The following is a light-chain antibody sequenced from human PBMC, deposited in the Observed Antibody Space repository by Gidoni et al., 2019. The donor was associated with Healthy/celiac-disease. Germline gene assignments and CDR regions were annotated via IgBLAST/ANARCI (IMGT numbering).Light chain of an antibody. V-gene: IGKV3-11*01. CDR1: QSVSSY. Sequence: IVLTPSPATLSLSPGGRAPLSCRARQSVSSYLSWYQQKPGQAPRLLIYDASNRATGIPARFSGSGSGTDFTLTISSLEPEDFAVYYCQQRSNWPPPLTFGGGTKVEIK. J-gene: IGKJ4*01. CDR2: DAS. CDR3: QQRSNWPPPLT.